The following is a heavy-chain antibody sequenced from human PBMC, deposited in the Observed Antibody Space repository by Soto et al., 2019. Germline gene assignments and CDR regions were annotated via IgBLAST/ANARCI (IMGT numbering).Heavy chain of an antibody. J-gene: IGHJ5*02. V-gene: IGHV3-23*01. CDR1: GFTFRNYA. D-gene: IGHD3-3*01. CDR2: INGGGIST. Sequence: QLLQSGGGLVQPGGSLRLSCAASGFTFRNYAMSWVRQTPEKGLEWVSAINGGGISTYYADSVKGRFTISRDQSXNXXYLQMDSLRGEATALYYCTKGRYLEWFLSGGGEESWGRGTLVTVSS. CDR3: TKGRYLEWFLSGGGEES.